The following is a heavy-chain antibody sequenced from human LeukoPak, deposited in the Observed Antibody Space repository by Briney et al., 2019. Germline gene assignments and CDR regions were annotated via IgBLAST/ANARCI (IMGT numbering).Heavy chain of an antibody. CDR2: IIPIFGTA. CDR3: ARAVTSSLVDYDYFHYYYYYMDV. J-gene: IGHJ6*03. Sequence: GASVKVSCKASGYTFTGYYMHWVRQAPGQGLEWMGGIIPIFGTANYAQKFQGRVTITADESTSTAYMELSSLRSEDTAVYYCARAVTSSLVDYDYFHYYYYYMDVWGKGTTVTISS. V-gene: IGHV1-69*13. D-gene: IGHD5-12*01. CDR1: GYTFTGYY.